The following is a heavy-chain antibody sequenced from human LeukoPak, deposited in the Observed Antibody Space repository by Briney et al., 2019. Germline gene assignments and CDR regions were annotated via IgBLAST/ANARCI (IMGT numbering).Heavy chain of an antibody. CDR1: GGTFSSYA. V-gene: IGHV1-2*02. D-gene: IGHD3-3*01. CDR2: INPNSGGT. CDR3: ARDYETLELRSPLW. J-gene: IGHJ4*02. Sequence: ASVKVSCKASGGTFSSYAISWVRQAPGQGLEWMGWINPNSGGTNYAQKFQGRVTMTRDTSISTAYMELSRLRSDDTAVYYCARDYETLELRSPLWWGQGTLVTVSS.